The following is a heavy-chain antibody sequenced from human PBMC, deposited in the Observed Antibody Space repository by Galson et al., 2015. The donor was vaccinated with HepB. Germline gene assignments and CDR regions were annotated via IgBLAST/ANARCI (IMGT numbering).Heavy chain of an antibody. CDR1: GFTFNTYS. CDR3: ATPFDY. J-gene: IGHJ4*02. V-gene: IGHV3-48*02. CDR2: ISSDSDTI. Sequence: SLRLSCAASGFTFNTYSMNWVRQAPGKGLEWVSYISSDSDTIYYADSVKGRFTISRDNAKNSLYLQMNSLRDEDSAMYYCATPFDYWGQGTLVTVSS.